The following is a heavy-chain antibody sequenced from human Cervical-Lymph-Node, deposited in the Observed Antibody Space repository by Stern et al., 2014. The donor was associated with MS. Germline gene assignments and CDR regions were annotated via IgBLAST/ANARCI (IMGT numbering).Heavy chain of an antibody. J-gene: IGHJ4*02. CDR3: ARDAGVGLRLPYYFNY. CDR2: LSASNVNT. V-gene: IGHV1-18*01. Sequence: QVQLGQSGAEVKKPGASVKASCKAPGYTFTSYGFTWVRQAPGQGLECMGWLSASNVNTTYAHKFIASVTKSADESTSTAYMELRSLRSDDTAVYYCARDAGVGLRLPYYFNYWGQGTLVTVSS. CDR1: GYTFTSYG. D-gene: IGHD5-12*01.